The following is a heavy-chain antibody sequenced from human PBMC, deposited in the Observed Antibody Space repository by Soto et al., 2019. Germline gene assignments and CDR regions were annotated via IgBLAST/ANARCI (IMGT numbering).Heavy chain of an antibody. CDR2: ISGSGVST. V-gene: IGHV3-23*01. J-gene: IGHJ5*02. CDR3: ASGIYINYVSDLHH. CDR1: GFTFISYA. Sequence: GGFLRLSCAASGFTFISYAMSWVRQAPGKGLEWVSAISGSGVSTYYADSVKGRFTITRDNSKKTLYLQMNSLRAEDTAVYYCASGIYINYVSDLHHWGQGTLVPVSS. D-gene: IGHD4-4*01.